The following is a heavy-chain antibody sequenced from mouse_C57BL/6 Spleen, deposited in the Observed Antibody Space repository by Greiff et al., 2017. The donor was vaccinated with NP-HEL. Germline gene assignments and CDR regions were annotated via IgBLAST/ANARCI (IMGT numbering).Heavy chain of an antibody. CDR3: ARKLQGYYAMDY. CDR1: GFTFSDYG. CDR2: ISSGSSTI. Sequence: EVHLVESGGGLVKPGGSLKLSCAASGFTFSDYGMHWVRQAPEKGLEWVAYISSGSSTIYYVDTVKGRFTISRDNAKNTLFLQMTSLRSEDTAMYYCARKLQGYYAMDYWGQGTSVTVSS. V-gene: IGHV5-17*01. J-gene: IGHJ4*01. D-gene: IGHD2-12*01.